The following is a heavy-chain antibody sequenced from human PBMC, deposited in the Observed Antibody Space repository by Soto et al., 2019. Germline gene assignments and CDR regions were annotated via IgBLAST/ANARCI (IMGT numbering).Heavy chain of an antibody. J-gene: IGHJ4*02. CDR2: IWYDGSNK. V-gene: IGHV3-33*01. CDR1: GFTFSSYG. Sequence: GGSLRLSCAASGFTFSSYGMHWVRQAPGKGLEWVAVIWYDGSNKYYADSVKGRFTISRENSKNTLYLQMNSLRAEDTAVYYCARDGPKTYYYDSSGYYYDAYFDYWGQGTLVTVSS. D-gene: IGHD3-22*01. CDR3: ARDGPKTYYYDSSGYYYDAYFDY.